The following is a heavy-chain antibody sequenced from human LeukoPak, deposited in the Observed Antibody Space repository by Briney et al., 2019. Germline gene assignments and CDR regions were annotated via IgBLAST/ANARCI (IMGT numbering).Heavy chain of an antibody. CDR2: IWHDGSNK. J-gene: IGHJ4*02. D-gene: IGHD2/OR15-2a*01. Sequence: GGSLRLSCAASGFTFNGYAMHWVRQAPGKGLEWVAVIWHDGSNKYHADSVKGRFTISRDNSKNTVYLQMNSLRAEDTAVYYCARDWMGSTRLAGDYWGQGTLVTVSS. V-gene: IGHV3-33*01. CDR1: GFTFNGYA. CDR3: ARDWMGSTRLAGDY.